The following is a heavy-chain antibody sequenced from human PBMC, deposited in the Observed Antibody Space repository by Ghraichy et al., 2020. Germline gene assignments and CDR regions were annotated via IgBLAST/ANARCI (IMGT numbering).Heavy chain of an antibody. D-gene: IGHD3-22*01. Sequence: GSLRLSCTVSGGSISSSSYYWGWIRQPPGKGLEWIGSIYYSGSTYYNPSLKSRVTISVDTSKNQFPLKLSSVTAADTAVYYCARWVKAFDIWGQGTMVTVSS. CDR2: IYYSGST. J-gene: IGHJ3*02. V-gene: IGHV4-39*06. CDR3: ARWVKAFDI. CDR1: GGSISSSSYY.